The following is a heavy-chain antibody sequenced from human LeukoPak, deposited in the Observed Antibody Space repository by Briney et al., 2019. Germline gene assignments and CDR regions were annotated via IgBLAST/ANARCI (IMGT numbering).Heavy chain of an antibody. V-gene: IGHV3-30-3*01. CDR1: GSTFSSHA. D-gene: IGHD6-13*01. J-gene: IGHJ4*02. CDR3: ARDGGIAAAGNWFDY. CDR2: TPNDGGNK. Sequence: PGGSLRLSCSASGSTFSSHAMHWVRQAPGKGLEWVAFTPNDGGNKYYADSVKGRFTISRDNSKNTLYLQMNSLRAEDTAVYYCARDGGIAAAGNWFDYWGQGTLVTVSS.